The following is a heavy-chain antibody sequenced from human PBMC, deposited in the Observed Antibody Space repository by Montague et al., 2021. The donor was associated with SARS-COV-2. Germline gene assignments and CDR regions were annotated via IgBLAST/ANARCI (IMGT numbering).Heavy chain of an antibody. Sequence: SETLSLICTVSGHSISSGYYWGWIRQPPGKGLEWIGSIYHSGSTYYNPSLKSRVTISVDTSKNQFSLKLSSVTAADTAVYYCAVNSNYYYYYGMDVWGQGTTVTVSS. CDR3: AVNSNYYYYYGMDV. D-gene: IGHD4-11*01. J-gene: IGHJ6*02. CDR2: IYHSGST. CDR1: GHSISSGYY. V-gene: IGHV4-38-2*02.